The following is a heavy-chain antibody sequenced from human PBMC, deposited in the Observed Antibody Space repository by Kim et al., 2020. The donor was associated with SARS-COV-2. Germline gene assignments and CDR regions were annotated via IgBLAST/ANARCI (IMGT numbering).Heavy chain of an antibody. CDR1: GYTFTSYG. V-gene: IGHV1-18*01. CDR3: ARDQNPQGWLRNYYYYGMDV. D-gene: IGHD6-19*01. Sequence: ASVKVSCKASGYTFTSYGISWVRQAPGQGLEWMGWISAYNGNTNYAQKLQGRVTMTTDTSTSTAYMELRSLRSDDTAVYYCARDQNPQGWLRNYYYYGMDVWGQGTTVTVSS. CDR2: ISAYNGNT. J-gene: IGHJ6*02.